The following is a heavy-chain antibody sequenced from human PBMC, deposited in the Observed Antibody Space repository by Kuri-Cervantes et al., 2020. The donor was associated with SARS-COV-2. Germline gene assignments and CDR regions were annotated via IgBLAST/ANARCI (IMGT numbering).Heavy chain of an antibody. J-gene: IGHJ4*02. CDR1: GFSLSTSGMC. D-gene: IGHD3-3*01. V-gene: IGHV2-70*11. CDR2: IDWDDDK. CDR3: ARRPSGFWSGIFDY. Sequence: SGPTLVKPTQTLTLTCTFSGFSLSTSGMCVSWIRQPPGKALEWLARIDWDDDKYYKTSLKTRLTISKDTSKNQVVLTMTSVDPVDTATYYCARRPSGFWSGIFDYWGQGTLVTVSS.